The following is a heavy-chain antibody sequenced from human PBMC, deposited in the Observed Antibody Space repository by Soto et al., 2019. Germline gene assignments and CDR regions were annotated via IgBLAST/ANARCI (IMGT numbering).Heavy chain of an antibody. CDR2: IKKDGSEK. Sequence: EVQLVESGGGLVQPGGSLRLSCAASGFTFSSYWMSWVLQAPGKGLEWVANIKKDGSEKYYVDSVKGRFTISIDNAKNSLYLQMNSLRAEDTAVYYCARETFGMDVWGQGTTVTVSS. J-gene: IGHJ6*02. CDR1: GFTFSSYW. CDR3: ARETFGMDV. V-gene: IGHV3-7*01.